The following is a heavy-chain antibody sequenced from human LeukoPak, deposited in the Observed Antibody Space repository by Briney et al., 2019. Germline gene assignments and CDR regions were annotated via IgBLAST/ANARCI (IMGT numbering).Heavy chain of an antibody. CDR3: AKDISGSYLTVFDY. J-gene: IGHJ4*02. CDR1: GFTFDDYA. CDR2: ISWNSGSI. V-gene: IGHV3-9*01. D-gene: IGHD1-26*01. Sequence: GGSLRPSCAASGFTFDDYAMHWVRQAPGKGLEWVSGISWNSGSIGYADSVKGRFTISRDNAKNSLYLQMNSLRAEDTALYYCAKDISGSYLTVFDYWGQGTLVTVSS.